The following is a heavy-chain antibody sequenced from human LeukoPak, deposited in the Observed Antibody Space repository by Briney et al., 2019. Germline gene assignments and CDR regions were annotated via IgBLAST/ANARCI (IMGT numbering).Heavy chain of an antibody. CDR3: AREDERHYDSSGQGWAGYLDY. D-gene: IGHD3-22*01. CDR2: INHSGST. V-gene: IGHV4-34*01. J-gene: IGHJ4*02. CDR1: GGSISSYY. Sequence: SETLSLTCTVSGGSISSYYWSWIRQPPGKGLEWIGEINHSGSTNYNPSLKSRVTISIDTSKNQFSLKLSSVTAADTAVYYCAREDERHYDSSGQGWAGYLDYWGQGTLVTVSS.